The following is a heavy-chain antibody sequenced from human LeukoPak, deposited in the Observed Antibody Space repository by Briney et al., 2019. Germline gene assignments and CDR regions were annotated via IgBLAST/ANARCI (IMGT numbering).Heavy chain of an antibody. CDR3: ARDYSSDWNGVQKY. Sequence: ASVNVSCKASGDTFINYGISWVRQAPGQGLEWMGWISSYNGNTNYAQILQGRVTMTTETSTSTVYMELRSLRSDDTAVYYCARDYSSDWNGVQKYWGQGTLVTVSS. J-gene: IGHJ4*02. D-gene: IGHD6-19*01. CDR1: GDTFINYG. V-gene: IGHV1-18*01. CDR2: ISSYNGNT.